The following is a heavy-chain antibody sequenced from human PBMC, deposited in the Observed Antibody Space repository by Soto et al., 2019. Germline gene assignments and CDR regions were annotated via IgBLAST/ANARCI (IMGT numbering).Heavy chain of an antibody. J-gene: IGHJ4*02. CDR2: FVPLFGTT. Sequence: QLVQSGSEVKKPGSSVKVSCQASGGTFSGYVVTWVRQAPGQGLEWMGEFVPLFGTTNYAQRFPGRITITAEEPTSTAYMELRTLRSDDTAVYYCATHGLGVSSPPYFDNWGQGTLVTVSS. CDR3: ATHGLGVSSPPYFDN. D-gene: IGHD3-16*01. CDR1: GGTFSGYV. V-gene: IGHV1-69*01.